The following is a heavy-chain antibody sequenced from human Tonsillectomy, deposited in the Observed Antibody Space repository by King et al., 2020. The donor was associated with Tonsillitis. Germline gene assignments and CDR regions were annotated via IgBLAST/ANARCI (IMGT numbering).Heavy chain of an antibody. Sequence: QLQESGPGLVKPSETLSLTCTVSGGSISNDNWNWIRQPVGRGLEWIARIHASGSINYNPSLKSRVTMSADTSKNQFSLKLSSVTAADTAVYYCARDTYGLGTCCWFDPWGQGTLVTVS. CDR1: GGSISNDN. CDR3: ARDTYGLGTCCWFDP. CDR2: IHASGSI. D-gene: IGHD3-10*01. V-gene: IGHV4-4*07. J-gene: IGHJ5*02.